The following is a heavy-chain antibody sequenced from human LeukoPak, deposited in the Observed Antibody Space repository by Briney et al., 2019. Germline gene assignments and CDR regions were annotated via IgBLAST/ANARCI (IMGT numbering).Heavy chain of an antibody. CDR1: GFTFSSYG. D-gene: IGHD6-13*01. V-gene: IGHV3-30*19. CDR3: AREREPYSSSFSPDY. CDR2: ISYDGSNK. Sequence: PGGSLRLSCAASGFTFSSYGMHWVRQAPGKGLEWVAVISYDGSNKYYADSVKGRFTISRDNSKNTLYLQMNSLRAEDTAVYYCAREREPYSSSFSPDYWGQGTLVTVSS. J-gene: IGHJ4*02.